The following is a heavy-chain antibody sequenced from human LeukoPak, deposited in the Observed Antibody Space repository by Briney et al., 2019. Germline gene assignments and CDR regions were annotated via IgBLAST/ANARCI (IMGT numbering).Heavy chain of an antibody. V-gene: IGHV5-51*01. CDR2: IYPGDSDT. Sequence: GESLKISCKGSGYSFTSYWIGWVRQLPGKGLEWMGIIYPGDSDTRYSPSFQGQVTISADKSISTAYLQWSSLKASDTAMYYCARHRDSGYVRWRYYYYHMDVWGKGTTVTVSS. CDR1: GYSFTSYW. D-gene: IGHD5-12*01. J-gene: IGHJ6*03. CDR3: ARHRDSGYVRWRYYYYHMDV.